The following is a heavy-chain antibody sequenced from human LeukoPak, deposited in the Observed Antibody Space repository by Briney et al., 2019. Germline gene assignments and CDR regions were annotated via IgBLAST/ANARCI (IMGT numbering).Heavy chain of an antibody. V-gene: IGHV4-39*07. CDR2: VYYSGST. Sequence: PSETLSLTCTVSGGSISSSSYYRGWIRQPPGKGLEWIGSVYYSGSTYYNPSLKSRVTISVDTSKNQFSLKLSSVTAADTAVYYCATLSGGTAYYYYYMDVWGKGTTVTVSS. CDR1: GGSISSSSYY. D-gene: IGHD1-1*01. J-gene: IGHJ6*03. CDR3: ATLSGGTAYYYYYMDV.